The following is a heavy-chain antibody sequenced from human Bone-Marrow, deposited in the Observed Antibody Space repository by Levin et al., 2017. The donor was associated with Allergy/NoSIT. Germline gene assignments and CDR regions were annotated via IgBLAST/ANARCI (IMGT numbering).Heavy chain of an antibody. V-gene: IGHV3-23*01. Sequence: HGESLKISCVASGFSFSGFAMTWVRQAPGKGLEWVSCLSGNGGRTYYADSVKGRFTISRDNSKNTLLLEMNSLRAEDTAVYYCAKDAPGGAVNGCRAFDSWGQGTLVTVSS. CDR2: LSGNGGRT. D-gene: IGHD3-10*01. CDR3: AKDAPGGAVNGCRAFDS. CDR1: GFSFSGFA. J-gene: IGHJ3*01.